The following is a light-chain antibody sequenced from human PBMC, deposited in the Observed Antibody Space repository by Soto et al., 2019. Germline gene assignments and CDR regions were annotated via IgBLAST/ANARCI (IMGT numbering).Light chain of an antibody. CDR1: QSVLYSSNNKNY. J-gene: IGKJ4*01. V-gene: IGKV4-1*01. CDR2: WAS. CDR3: QQYFPTLT. Sequence: DIAMTQSPDSLAVSLGERATINCKSSQSVLYSSNNKNYLAWYQQKPGQPPKLLISWASTRESGVPDRFSGSGSGTDFTLTISSLQAEDVAVYYCQQYFPTLTFGGGTKVEIK.